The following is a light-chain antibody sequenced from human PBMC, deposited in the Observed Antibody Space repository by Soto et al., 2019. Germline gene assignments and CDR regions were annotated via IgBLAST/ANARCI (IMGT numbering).Light chain of an antibody. J-gene: IGKJ1*01. CDR2: GAS. CDR3: QQYNNWPPT. CDR1: QSVSSN. V-gene: IGKV3-15*01. Sequence: EIVMTQSPATLSVSPGERATLSCRASQSVSSNLAWYQHKPGQAPRLLIYGASTRATGVPARFSGSGSGTEFTLTISSLQSEDFAVCYCQQYNNWPPTFGQGTKVEIK.